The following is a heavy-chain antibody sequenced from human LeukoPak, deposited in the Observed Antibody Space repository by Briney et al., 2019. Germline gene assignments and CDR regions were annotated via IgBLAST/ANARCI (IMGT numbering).Heavy chain of an antibody. CDR1: GFTFSNYA. CDR3: ARVIESEAWVPVGWFDP. CDR2: ISFDGSNK. V-gene: IGHV3-30*04. Sequence: GRSLRLSCAASGFTFSNYAMHWVRQAPGKGLEWVAVISFDGSNKYYADSVKGRLTISRDYSKNTLYLQMNSLRVEDTAVYYCARVIESEAWVPVGWFDPWGQGTLVTVSS. J-gene: IGHJ5*02. D-gene: IGHD3-16*02.